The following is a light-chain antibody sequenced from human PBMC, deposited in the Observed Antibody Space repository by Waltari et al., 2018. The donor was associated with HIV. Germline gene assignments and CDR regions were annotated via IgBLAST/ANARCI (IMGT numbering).Light chain of an antibody. J-gene: IGLJ2*01. CDR3: QVWDSSSDHPVV. CDR2: YDS. CDR1: NIGSKS. V-gene: IGLV3-21*04. Sequence: APGKTARITCGGNNIGSKSVHWYQQKPGQAPVLVIYYDSDRPSGIPERFSGSNSGNTATLTISRVEAGDEADYYCQVWDSSSDHPVVFGGGTKLTVL.